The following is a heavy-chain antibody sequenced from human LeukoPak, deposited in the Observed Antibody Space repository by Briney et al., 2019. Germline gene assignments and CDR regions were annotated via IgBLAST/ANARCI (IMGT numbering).Heavy chain of an antibody. Sequence: GRSLRLSCAASGFTFSSYGMHWVRQAPGKGLEWVAVISYDGSNKYYADSVKGRFTISRDNSKNTPYLQMNSLRAEDTAVYYCAKAGPSPDYYGMDVWGQGTTVTVSS. V-gene: IGHV3-30*18. CDR2: ISYDGSNK. CDR3: AKAGPSPDYYGMDV. J-gene: IGHJ6*02. CDR1: GFTFSSYG.